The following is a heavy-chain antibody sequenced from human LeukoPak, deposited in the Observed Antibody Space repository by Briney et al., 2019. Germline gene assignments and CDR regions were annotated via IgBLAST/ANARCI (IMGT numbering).Heavy chain of an antibody. D-gene: IGHD6-19*01. CDR2: IWFDGSHK. CDR3: ARASGCYDY. J-gene: IGHJ4*02. V-gene: IGHV3-33*03. CDR1: GFSFNTYG. Sequence: PGGSLRLSCDASGFSFNTYGMHWVRQAPGKGLEWVAVIWFDGSHKYYADSVKGRFTISRDNSKNTLYLQMNSLRADDTAIYYCARASGCYDYWGRGTLVTVSS.